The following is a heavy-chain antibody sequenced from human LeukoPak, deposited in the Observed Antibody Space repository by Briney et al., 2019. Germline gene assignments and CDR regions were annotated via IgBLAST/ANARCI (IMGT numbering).Heavy chain of an antibody. D-gene: IGHD6-19*01. Sequence: GGSLRLSCAASGFTFSIYAMSWVRQAPGKGLEWVANIKEDGSETYYVDSVKGRFTISRDNAKNLLYLEMNSLRAEDAALYYCARVDGSSSCPDYWGQGTLVTVSS. J-gene: IGHJ4*02. CDR3: ARVDGSSSCPDY. CDR1: GFTFSIYA. CDR2: IKEDGSET. V-gene: IGHV3-7*01.